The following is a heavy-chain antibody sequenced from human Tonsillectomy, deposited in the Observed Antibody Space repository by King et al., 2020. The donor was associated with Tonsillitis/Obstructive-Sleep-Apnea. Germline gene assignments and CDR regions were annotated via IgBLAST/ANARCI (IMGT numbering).Heavy chain of an antibody. CDR3: AKDTGPIAVAGEFDY. J-gene: IGHJ4*02. CDR2: ISYDGTNA. D-gene: IGHD6-19*01. Sequence: VQLVESGGGVVQPGRSLRLSCAASGFTFSNYGMHWVRQARGKGLEWVAVISYDGTNAYYGDSVKGRFTISRDNSKNTLYLQMNSLRAEDTAVYYCAKDTGPIAVAGEFDYWGQGTLVTVSS. CDR1: GFTFSNYG. V-gene: IGHV3-30*18.